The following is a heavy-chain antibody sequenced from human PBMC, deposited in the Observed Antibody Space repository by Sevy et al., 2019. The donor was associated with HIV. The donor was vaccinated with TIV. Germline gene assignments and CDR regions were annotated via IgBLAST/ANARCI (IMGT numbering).Heavy chain of an antibody. V-gene: IGHV3-48*04. Sequence: GGSLRLSCAASGFTFSVYSMNWVRQAPGKGLEWLSYIGSSGSTIAYADSVKGRFTISRDNAWSSLFLQMNSLRPEDTAVYYCASDVYYSDGSGYDFEHWGHGTLVNVSS. D-gene: IGHD3-22*01. CDR2: IGSSGSTI. CDR3: ASDVYYSDGSGYDFEH. CDR1: GFTFSVYS. J-gene: IGHJ4*01.